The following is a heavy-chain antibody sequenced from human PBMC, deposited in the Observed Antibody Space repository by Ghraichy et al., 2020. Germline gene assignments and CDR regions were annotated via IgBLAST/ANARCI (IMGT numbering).Heavy chain of an antibody. D-gene: IGHD6-13*01. Sequence: GESLNISCAASGVTFSSYAMAWVRQAPGEGLEWVSGISGNGGHTYYADSVKGRLTISRDNSKNTLYLQMNSLRAEDTAMYYCAKTVDYSSTWYDYWGQGTLVTVSS. CDR1: GVTFSSYA. J-gene: IGHJ4*02. CDR3: AKTVDYSSTWYDY. V-gene: IGHV3-23*01. CDR2: ISGNGGHT.